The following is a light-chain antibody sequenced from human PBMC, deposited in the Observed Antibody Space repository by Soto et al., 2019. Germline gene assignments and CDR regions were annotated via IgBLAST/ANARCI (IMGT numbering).Light chain of an antibody. Sequence: QSALTQPASVSGSPGQSITISCTGTSSDVGGYNYVSWYQQHPGKAPKLMIYDVSNRPSGVSYRFSSSKSGNTASLTISGLQAEDEADYYCSSYTGSSTLYVFGTGTKLTVL. CDR1: SSDVGGYNY. CDR3: SSYTGSSTLYV. CDR2: DVS. V-gene: IGLV2-14*01. J-gene: IGLJ1*01.